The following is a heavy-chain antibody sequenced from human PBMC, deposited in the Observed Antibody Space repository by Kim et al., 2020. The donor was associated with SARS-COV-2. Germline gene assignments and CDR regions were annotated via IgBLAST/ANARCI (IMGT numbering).Heavy chain of an antibody. V-gene: IGHV3-7*03. CDR1: GFTFSSYW. CDR2: IKQDGSEK. D-gene: IGHD3-10*01. Sequence: GGSLRLSCAASGFTFSSYWMSWVRQAPGKGLEWVANIKQDGSEKYYVDSVKGRFTISRDNAKNSLYLQMNSLRAEDTAVYYCARERSMVRGVINQNYYYYGMDVWGQGTTVTVSS. J-gene: IGHJ6*02. CDR3: ARERSMVRGVINQNYYYYGMDV.